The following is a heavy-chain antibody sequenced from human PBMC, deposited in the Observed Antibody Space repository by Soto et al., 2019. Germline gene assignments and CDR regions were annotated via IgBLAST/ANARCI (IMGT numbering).Heavy chain of an antibody. D-gene: IGHD6-25*01. CDR3: ASHKGVGSGLIANWFDP. CDR1: GGSISSSSYY. J-gene: IGHJ5*02. V-gene: IGHV4-39*01. Sequence: PAETLSLTCTVSGGSISSSSYYWGWIRQPPGKGLVWTGSIYYSGSTYYNPSLKSRVTITVDTYKTQFSLKLSSVTAAATVDYYCASHKGVGSGLIANWFDPWGQGTLVTVSS. CDR2: IYYSGST.